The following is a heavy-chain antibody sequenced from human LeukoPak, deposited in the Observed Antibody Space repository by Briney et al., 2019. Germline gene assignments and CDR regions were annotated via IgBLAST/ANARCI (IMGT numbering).Heavy chain of an antibody. J-gene: IGHJ4*02. Sequence: GGSLRLSCAASGFTFSSYSMNWVRQAPGKGLEWVSSISSSSSYIYYADSVKGRFTISRDNAKNLLYLQMNSLRAEDTAVYYCARGPYCTNGVCAYYFDYWGQGTLVTVSS. V-gene: IGHV3-21*01. CDR2: ISSSSSYI. CDR1: GFTFSSYS. D-gene: IGHD2-8*01. CDR3: ARGPYCTNGVCAYYFDY.